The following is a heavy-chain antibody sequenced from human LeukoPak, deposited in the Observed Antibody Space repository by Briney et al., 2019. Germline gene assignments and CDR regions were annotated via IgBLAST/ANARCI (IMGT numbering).Heavy chain of an antibody. V-gene: IGHV4-61*02. D-gene: IGHD6-19*01. CDR2: IYTSGST. J-gene: IGHJ4*02. CDR1: GGSISSGSYY. Sequence: SQTLSLTCTVSGGSISSGSYYWSWIRQPAGKGLEWIGRIYTSGSTNYNPSLKGRVTISVDTSKNQFSLKLSSVTAADTAVYYCARGYGEGGTVAADYWGQGTLVTVSS. CDR3: ARGYGEGGTVAADY.